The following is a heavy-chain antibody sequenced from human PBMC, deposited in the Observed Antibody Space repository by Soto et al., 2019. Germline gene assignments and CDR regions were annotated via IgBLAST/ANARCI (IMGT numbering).Heavy chain of an antibody. CDR3: ARDWNDDYYYYYGMDV. J-gene: IGHJ6*02. CDR2: ITPIFGTA. V-gene: IGHV1-69*13. Sequence: ASVKVSCKASGGTFSSHAISWVRQAPGQGLEWMGGITPIFGTANYAQKFQGRVTITADESTSTAYMELSSLRSEDTAVYYCARDWNDDYYYYYGMDVWGQGTTVTVSS. CDR1: GGTFSSHA. D-gene: IGHD1-1*01.